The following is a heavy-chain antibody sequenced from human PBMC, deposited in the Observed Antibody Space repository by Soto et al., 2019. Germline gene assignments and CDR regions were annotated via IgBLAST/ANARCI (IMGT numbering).Heavy chain of an antibody. CDR2: IYYSGST. CDR3: ASQQLVHYYYGMDV. J-gene: IGHJ6*02. V-gene: IGHV4-39*01. D-gene: IGHD6-13*01. Sequence: QLQLQESGPGLVKPSETLSLTCTVSGGSISSSSYYWGWIRQPPGKGLEWIGSIYYSGSTYYNPSLKSRVTISVDTSKNPFSRKLSSVTAADTAVYYCASQQLVHYYYGMDVWGQGTTVTVSS. CDR1: GGSISSSSYY.